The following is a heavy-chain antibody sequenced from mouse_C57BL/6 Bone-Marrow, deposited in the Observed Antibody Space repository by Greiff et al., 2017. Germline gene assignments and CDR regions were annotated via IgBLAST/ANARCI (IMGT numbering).Heavy chain of an antibody. CDR1: GYAFTNYL. CDR3: ARFPLGDWYFDV. D-gene: IGHD3-3*01. V-gene: IGHV1-54*01. CDR2: INPGSGGT. J-gene: IGHJ1*03. Sequence: VQLVESGAELVRPGTSVKVSCKASGYAFTNYLIEWVKQRPGQGLEWIGVINPGSGGTNYNEKFKGKATLTADKSSSTAYMQLSSLTSEDSAVYFCARFPLGDWYFDVWGTGTTVTVSS.